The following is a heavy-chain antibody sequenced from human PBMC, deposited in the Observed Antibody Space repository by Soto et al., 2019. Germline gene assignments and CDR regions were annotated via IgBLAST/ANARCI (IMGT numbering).Heavy chain of an antibody. D-gene: IGHD2-2*01. CDR3: ARDESDIVVVPAAMGYYYYGMDV. CDR1: GFTFSSYA. Sequence: GGSLRLSCAASGFTFSSYAMHWVRQAPGKGLEWVAVISYDGSNKYYADSVKGRFTISRDNSKNTLYLQMNSLRAEDTAVYYCARDESDIVVVPAAMGYYYYGMDVWGQGTTVTVSS. CDR2: ISYDGSNK. V-gene: IGHV3-30-3*01. J-gene: IGHJ6*02.